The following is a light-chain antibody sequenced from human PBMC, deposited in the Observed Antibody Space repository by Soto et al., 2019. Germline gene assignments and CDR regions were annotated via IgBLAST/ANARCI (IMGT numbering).Light chain of an antibody. Sequence: IVLTQSPGTLSLSPGERATLSCRASQSVSSSYLAWYQQKPGQAPRRLIYGASSRATGIPDRFSGSGSGTDFTLTISRLEPEDFAVYYCQQYGSPRFGGGTKV. CDR3: QQYGSPR. V-gene: IGKV3-20*01. J-gene: IGKJ4*01. CDR2: GAS. CDR1: QSVSSSY.